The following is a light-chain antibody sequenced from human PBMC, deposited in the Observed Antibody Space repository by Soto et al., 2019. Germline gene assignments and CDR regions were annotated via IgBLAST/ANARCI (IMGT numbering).Light chain of an antibody. V-gene: IGKV3D-15*01. J-gene: IGKJ4*01. CDR3: PQSNNLPVT. CDR2: GAS. CDR1: QSINSD. Sequence: ETMVSQSPSAVSVSKGETTRLHCRASQSINSDVAWYQQKVGQTPRLLIHGASTRATGIAARFSGSGSGTEFTLTISGLQSEDFAPYYCPQSNNLPVTSGGGT.